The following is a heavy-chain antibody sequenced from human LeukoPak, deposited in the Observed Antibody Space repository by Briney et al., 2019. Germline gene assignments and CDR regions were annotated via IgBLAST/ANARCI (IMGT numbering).Heavy chain of an antibody. D-gene: IGHD3-22*01. Sequence: GGSLRLSCAASGFSFSSYGMHWVRQAPGQGLEWMGWINPNSGGTAYAQNFQGRVTMTRDTSISTAYMELSGLRSDDTAVYYCARDQEGYNDGTTYYSHIFDYWGQGTLVTVSS. CDR2: INPNSGGT. V-gene: IGHV1-2*02. CDR1: GFSFSSYG. CDR3: ARDQEGYNDGTTYYSHIFDY. J-gene: IGHJ4*02.